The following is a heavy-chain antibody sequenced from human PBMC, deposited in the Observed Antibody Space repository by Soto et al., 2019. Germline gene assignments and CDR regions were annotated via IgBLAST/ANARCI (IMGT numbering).Heavy chain of an antibody. V-gene: IGHV3-23*01. D-gene: IGHD3-3*01. Sequence: GGSLRLSCAASGFTFSSYAMSWVRRAPGKGLEWVSAISGSGGSTYYADSVKGRFTISRDNSKNTLYLQMNSLRAEDTAVYYCAKAPRYDFWSGYYLDYWGQGTLVTVSS. CDR3: AKAPRYDFWSGYYLDY. CDR1: GFTFSSYA. J-gene: IGHJ4*02. CDR2: ISGSGGST.